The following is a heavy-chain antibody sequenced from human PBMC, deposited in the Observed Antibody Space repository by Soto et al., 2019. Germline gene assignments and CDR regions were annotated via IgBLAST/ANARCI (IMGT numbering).Heavy chain of an antibody. D-gene: IGHD7-27*01. J-gene: IGHJ4*02. V-gene: IGHV3-23*01. CDR1: GFPFTSYG. Sequence: EVQLLESGGGLVQPGGSLRLSCAASGFPFTSYGVSWVRQAPGKGLEWVSTINTNGNRHYADSVKGRFTISRDSSESMLYLDMNNLRAEDTALYYCARKLGVGHYALRHWGQGTLVTVSS. CDR3: ARKLGVGHYALRH. CDR2: INTNGNR.